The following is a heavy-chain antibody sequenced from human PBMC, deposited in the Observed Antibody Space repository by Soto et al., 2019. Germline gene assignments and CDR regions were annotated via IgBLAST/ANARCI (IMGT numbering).Heavy chain of an antibody. V-gene: IGHV1-18*01. D-gene: IGHD2-15*01. CDR3: ARSGNVVVVAATDEENYYYYYGMDV. J-gene: IGHJ6*02. CDR2: ISAYNGNT. CDR1: GYTFTSYG. Sequence: QVQLVQSGAEVKKPGASVKVSCKASGYTFTSYGISWVQQAPGQGLEWMGWISAYNGNTNYAQKLQGRVTMTTDTSTSTAYMELRSLRSDDTAVYYCARSGNVVVVAATDEENYYYYYGMDVWGQGTTVTVSS.